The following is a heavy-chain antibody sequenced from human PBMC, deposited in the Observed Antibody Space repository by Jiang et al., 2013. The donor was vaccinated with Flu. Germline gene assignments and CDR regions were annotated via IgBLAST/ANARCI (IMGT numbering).Heavy chain of an antibody. J-gene: IGHJ4*02. V-gene: IGHV1-2*02. Sequence: GAEVKKPGASVKVSSKASGYTFTGYYMHWVRQAPGQGLEWMGWINPNSGGTNYAQKFQGRVTMTRDTSISTAYMELSRLRSEDTAVYYCARQSDFDRGYFDNWGQGTLVTVSS. CDR2: INPNSGGT. CDR3: ARQSDFDRGYFDN. D-gene: IGHD2-21*02. CDR1: GYTFTGYY.